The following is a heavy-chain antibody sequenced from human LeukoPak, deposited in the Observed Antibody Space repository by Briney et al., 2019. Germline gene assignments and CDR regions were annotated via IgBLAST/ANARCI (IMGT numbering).Heavy chain of an antibody. CDR1: GGSISSYY. D-gene: IGHD3-10*01. J-gene: IGHJ5*02. V-gene: IGHV4-4*07. CDR3: ARTEELLWFGELEAWFDP. CDR2: IYTSGST. Sequence: SSETLSLTCTVSGGSISSYYWSWIRQPAGKGLEWIGRIYTSGSTNYSPSLKSRVTMSVDTSKNQFSLKLSSVTAADTAVYYCARTEELLWFGELEAWFDPWGQGTLVTVSS.